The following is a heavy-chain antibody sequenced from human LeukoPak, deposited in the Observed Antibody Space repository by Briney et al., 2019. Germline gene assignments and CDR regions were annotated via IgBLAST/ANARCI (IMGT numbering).Heavy chain of an antibody. J-gene: IGHJ5*02. Sequence: SETLSLTCTVSGGSINPHYWSWIRQPPGRGLEWIGYIYFSGTTNYNPALKSRVTISVDTSNNQFSLRLNSVTAADTAVYYCVRGGSWFDPWGQGTLVTVSS. CDR3: VRGGSWFDP. CDR1: GGSINPHY. V-gene: IGHV4-59*11. CDR2: IYFSGTT. D-gene: IGHD3-16*01.